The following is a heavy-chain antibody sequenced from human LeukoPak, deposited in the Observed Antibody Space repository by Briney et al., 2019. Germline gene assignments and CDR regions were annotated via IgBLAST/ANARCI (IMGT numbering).Heavy chain of an antibody. J-gene: IGHJ4*02. CDR3: ARDPSSVTLYFFDY. V-gene: IGHV1-2*02. D-gene: IGHD4-11*01. CDR1: GYTFRGNY. Sequence: ASVKLSCKASGYTFRGNYIHWLRQAPGQGLEWMGWIDANNGDTKSAQKFQGRVTMSRDTSISTAYMDLRSLSPDDAAVYYCARDPSSVTLYFFDYWGQGTLVTVSS. CDR2: IDANNGDT.